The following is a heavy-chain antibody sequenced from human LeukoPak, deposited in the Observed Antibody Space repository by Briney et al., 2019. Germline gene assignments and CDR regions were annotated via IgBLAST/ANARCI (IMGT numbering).Heavy chain of an antibody. CDR3: ARAYCSSTSCYTGTGFDY. J-gene: IGHJ4*02. CDR2: IYHSGST. V-gene: IGHV4-30-2*01. CDR1: GGSISSGGYY. Sequence: PSQTLSLTCTVSGGSISSGGYYWSWIRQPPGKGLEWIGYIYHSGSTYYNPSLKSRVTISVDRSKNQFSLKLSSVTAADTAVYYCARAYCSSTSCYTGTGFDYWGQGTLVTVSS. D-gene: IGHD2-2*02.